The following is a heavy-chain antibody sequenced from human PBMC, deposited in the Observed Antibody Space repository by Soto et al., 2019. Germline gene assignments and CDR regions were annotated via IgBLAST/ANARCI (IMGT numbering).Heavy chain of an antibody. V-gene: IGHV1-69*05. CDR2: IIPIFGTA. CDR1: GGTFSSYA. D-gene: IGHD3-10*01. Sequence: ASVKVSCKASGGTFSSYAISWVRQVPGQGLEWMGGIIPIFGTANYAQKFQGRVTITTDKSTSTAYMELSSLRSEDTAVYYCARVWFGAMVRGVIGYYYGMDVWGQGTTVTVSS. J-gene: IGHJ6*02. CDR3: ARVWFGAMVRGVIGYYYGMDV.